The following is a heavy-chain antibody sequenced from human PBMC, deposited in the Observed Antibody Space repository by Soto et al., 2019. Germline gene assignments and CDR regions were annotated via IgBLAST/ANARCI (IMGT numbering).Heavy chain of an antibody. CDR3: AKGLGYCSSTSCFGFDY. V-gene: IGHV3-30*18. Sequence: QVQLVESGGGVVQPGRSLRLSCAASGFTFSSYGMHWARQAPGKGLEWVAVISYDGSNKYYADSVKGRFTISRDNSKNTLYLQMNSLRAEDTAVYYCAKGLGYCSSTSCFGFDYWGQGTLVTVSS. J-gene: IGHJ4*02. CDR1: GFTFSSYG. CDR2: ISYDGSNK. D-gene: IGHD2-2*01.